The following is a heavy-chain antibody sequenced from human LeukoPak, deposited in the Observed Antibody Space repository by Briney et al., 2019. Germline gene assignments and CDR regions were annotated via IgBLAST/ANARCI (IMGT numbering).Heavy chain of an antibody. CDR3: AKEVPDVAGGFDY. CDR2: ISGSGGST. D-gene: IGHD6-19*01. CDR1: GFTFGSYA. Sequence: GGSLRLSCSASGFTFGSYAMHWVRQAPGKGLEWVSAISGSGGSTYYADSAKGRFTISRDNSKNTLYLQMNSLRAEDTAVYYCAKEVPDVAGGFDYWGQGTLVTVSS. V-gene: IGHV3-23*01. J-gene: IGHJ4*02.